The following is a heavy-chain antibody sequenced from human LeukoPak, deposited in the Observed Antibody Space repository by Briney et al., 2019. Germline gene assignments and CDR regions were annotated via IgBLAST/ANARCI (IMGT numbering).Heavy chain of an antibody. J-gene: IGHJ4*02. Sequence: PGGSLRLSCAASGFTFRSYTMNWVRQAPGKGLEWVSSISSSSGYIYYADSVKGRFTISRDNAKNPLYLQMNSLRAEDTAVYYCARDRNYDYIWGSYRPDYFDYWGQGTLVTVSS. V-gene: IGHV3-21*01. CDR1: GFTFRSYT. D-gene: IGHD3-16*02. CDR3: ARDRNYDYIWGSYRPDYFDY. CDR2: ISSSSGYI.